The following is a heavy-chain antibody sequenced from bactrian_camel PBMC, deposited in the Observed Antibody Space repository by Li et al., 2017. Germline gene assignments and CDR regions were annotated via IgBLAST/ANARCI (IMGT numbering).Heavy chain of an antibody. D-gene: IGHD1*01. V-gene: IGHV3S40*01. Sequence: VQLVESGGGLVQPGGSLRLSCATSGFTFTGYTFDEYDMSWVRQAPGKGLEGVATLNTYGSPIYADSVKGRFTISKDNAKNTLNLQMNSLKPADTAMCYCAASLMPSLDPRAPFYWGQGTQVTVS. J-gene: IGHJ4*01. CDR2: LNTYGSP. CDR3: AASLMPSLDPRAPFY. CDR1: GFTFTGYTFDEYD.